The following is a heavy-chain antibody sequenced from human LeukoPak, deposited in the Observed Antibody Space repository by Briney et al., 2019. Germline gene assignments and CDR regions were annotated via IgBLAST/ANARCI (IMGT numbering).Heavy chain of an antibody. J-gene: IGHJ4*02. D-gene: IGHD6-19*01. V-gene: IGHV4-59*01. CDR2: IYYSGST. CDR3: VRFRWLAPFDY. Sequence: SETLSLTCTVSGGSISSYYWSWIRQPPGKGLEWIGYIYYSGSTNYNPSLKSRVTISVDTSKNQFSLKLSSVTAADTAVYYCVRFRWLAPFDYWGQGTLVTVSS. CDR1: GGSISSYY.